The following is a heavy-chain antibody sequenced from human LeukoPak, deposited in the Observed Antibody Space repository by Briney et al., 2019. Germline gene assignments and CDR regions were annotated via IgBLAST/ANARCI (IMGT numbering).Heavy chain of an antibody. J-gene: IGHJ4*02. V-gene: IGHV1-8*01. D-gene: IGHD2-21*02. CDR2: MNPNSGNT. Sequence: GASVKVSCKASGYTFTSYDIQWVRQATGQGLEWMGWMNPNSGNTGYAQKFQGRVTMTRNTSISTAYMELSSLRSEDTAVYYCARGGWAYCGGDCWRIDYWGQGTLVTVSS. CDR3: ARGGWAYCGGDCWRIDY. CDR1: GYTFTSYD.